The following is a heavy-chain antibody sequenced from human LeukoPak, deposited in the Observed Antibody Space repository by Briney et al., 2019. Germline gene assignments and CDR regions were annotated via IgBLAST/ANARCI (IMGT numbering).Heavy chain of an antibody. J-gene: IGHJ6*03. Sequence: GASVKVSCKASGYTFTGYYMHWVRQAPGQGLEWMGIINPSGGSTIYAQKFQGRVTMTEDTSTDTAYMELSSLRSEDTAVYYCATDSRGSWNYADHYYYYMDVWGKGTTVTVSS. CDR1: GYTFTGYY. V-gene: IGHV1-46*01. CDR2: INPSGGST. D-gene: IGHD1-7*01. CDR3: ATDSRGSWNYADHYYYYMDV.